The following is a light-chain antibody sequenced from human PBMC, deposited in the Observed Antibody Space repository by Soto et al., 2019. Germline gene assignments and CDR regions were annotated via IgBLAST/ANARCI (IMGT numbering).Light chain of an antibody. CDR3: TSWTTSTTMI. CDR1: LSDIGAYNF. Sequence: QSALTQPASVSGSPGQSLTISCTGTLSDIGAYNFVSWYQQHPGEVPKLMLYDVNVRPSGVSNRFSGSKSGNTASLTISGLQAEDEADYYCTSWTTSTTMIFGGGTKLTVL. J-gene: IGLJ2*01. CDR2: DVN. V-gene: IGLV2-14*03.